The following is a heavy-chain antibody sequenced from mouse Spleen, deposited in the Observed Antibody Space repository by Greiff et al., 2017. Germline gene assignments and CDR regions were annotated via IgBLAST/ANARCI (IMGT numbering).Heavy chain of an antibody. Sequence: QVQLQQSGAELVMPGASVKMSCKASGYTFSSYWIEWVKQRPGHGLEWIGEILPGSGSTNYNEKFKGKATFTADTSSNTAYMQLSSLTSEDSAVYYCARGMAWFAYWGQGTLVTVSA. CDR2: ILPGSGST. V-gene: IGHV1-9*01. J-gene: IGHJ3*01. CDR1: GYTFSSYW. CDR3: ARGMAWFAY.